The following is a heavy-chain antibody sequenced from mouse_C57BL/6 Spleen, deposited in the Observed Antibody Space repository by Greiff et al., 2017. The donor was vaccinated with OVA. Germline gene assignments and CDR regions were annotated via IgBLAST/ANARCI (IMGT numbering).Heavy chain of an antibody. V-gene: IGHV1-55*01. D-gene: IGHD2-4*01. CDR3: AREGLRYFDV. CDR2: IYPGSGST. Sequence: QVQLQQPGAELVKPGASVKMSCKASGYTFTSYWITWVKQRPGQGLEWIGDIYPGSGSTNYNEKFKSKATLTVDTSSSTAYMQLSSLTSEDAAVYYCAREGLRYFDVWGTGTTVTVSS. J-gene: IGHJ1*03. CDR1: GYTFTSYW.